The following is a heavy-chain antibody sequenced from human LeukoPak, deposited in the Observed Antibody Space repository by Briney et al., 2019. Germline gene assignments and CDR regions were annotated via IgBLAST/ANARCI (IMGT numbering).Heavy chain of an antibody. D-gene: IGHD2-2*01. CDR1: GFTFSSYG. Sequence: GGSLRLSCAASGFTFSSYGMHWARQAPGKGLEWVAVIWYDGSNKYYADSVKGRFTISRDNSKNTLYLQMNSLRAEDTAVYYCARDQYCSSTSCQGRLDPWGQGTLVTVSS. V-gene: IGHV3-33*01. CDR2: IWYDGSNK. J-gene: IGHJ5*02. CDR3: ARDQYCSSTSCQGRLDP.